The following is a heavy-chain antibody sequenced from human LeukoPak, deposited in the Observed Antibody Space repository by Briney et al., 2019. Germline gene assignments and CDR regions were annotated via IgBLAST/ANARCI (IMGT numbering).Heavy chain of an antibody. CDR3: ARLAGGYYYYMDV. CDR2: ISSSGSTI. V-gene: IGHV3-48*03. CDR1: GFTFSSYE. J-gene: IGHJ6*03. Sequence: GGSLRLSCAASGFTFSSYEMNWVRQAPGKGLEWVSYISSSGSTIYYAGSVKGRFTISRDNAKNSLYLQMNSLRAEDTAVYYCARLAGGYYYYMDVWGKGTTVTVSS. D-gene: IGHD2-21*01.